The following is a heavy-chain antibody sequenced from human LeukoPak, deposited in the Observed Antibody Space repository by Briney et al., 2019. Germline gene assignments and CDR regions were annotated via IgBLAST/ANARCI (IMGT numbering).Heavy chain of an antibody. CDR1: GFSFSTYA. Sequence: PGGSLRLSCAASGFSFSTYAMSWVRQAPGKGLEWVSHFGGSGGTIYYADSVKGRFTISRDNSKNTLYLQMNSLRAEDTAVYSCAKSDCGGDCHLLDYWGQGTLVTVSS. D-gene: IGHD2-21*02. CDR2: FGGSGGTI. CDR3: AKSDCGGDCHLLDY. V-gene: IGHV3-23*01. J-gene: IGHJ4*02.